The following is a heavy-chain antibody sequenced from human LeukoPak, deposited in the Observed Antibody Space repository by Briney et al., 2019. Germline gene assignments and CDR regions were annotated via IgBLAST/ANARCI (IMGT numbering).Heavy chain of an antibody. CDR1: GFTFDDYA. Sequence: GRSLRLSCAASGFTFDDYAMHWVRQAPGKGLEWVSGISWNSGSIGYADSVKGRFTISRDNSKNTLYLQMNSLRAEDTAVYYCAKGGSIVGATLLFDYWGQGTLVTVSS. CDR3: AKGGSIVGATLLFDY. J-gene: IGHJ4*02. CDR2: ISWNSGSI. V-gene: IGHV3-9*01. D-gene: IGHD1-26*01.